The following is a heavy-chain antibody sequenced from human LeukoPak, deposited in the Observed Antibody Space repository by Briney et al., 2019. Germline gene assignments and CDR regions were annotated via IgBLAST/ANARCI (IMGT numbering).Heavy chain of an antibody. CDR2: IYSSGTT. J-gene: IGHJ5*02. Sequence: PSETLSLTCTVSGGSISSYYWSWIRQPPGKGLEWLGRIYSSGTTNFNPSLKTRVTMSVDTSKNRFSLKLTSVTAADTAVYYCARENSISTPVTWFDPWGQGTLVTVSS. CDR1: GGSISSYY. V-gene: IGHV4-4*07. CDR3: ARENSISTPVTWFDP. D-gene: IGHD4-23*01.